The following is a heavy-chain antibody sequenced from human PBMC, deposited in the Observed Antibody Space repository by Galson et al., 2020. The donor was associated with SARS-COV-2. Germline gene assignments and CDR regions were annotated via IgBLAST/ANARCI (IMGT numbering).Heavy chain of an antibody. D-gene: IGHD1-26*01. J-gene: IGHJ4*02. CDR2: HFPADSDP. CDR1: GNTFNNHW. CDR3: ARRSPSIGRFYLLDL. Sequence: KIGESLKISRKGSGNTFNNHWHSWVRQTPGKGLEWGGIHFPADSDPKYSTSFQGQVTLSADPSFNPAYPPWRNLKAPDSAIYYCARRSPSIGRFYLLDLWGQGTLVTVSS. V-gene: IGHV5-51*01.